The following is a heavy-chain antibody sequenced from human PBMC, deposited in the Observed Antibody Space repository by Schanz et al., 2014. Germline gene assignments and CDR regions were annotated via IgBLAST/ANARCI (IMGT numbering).Heavy chain of an antibody. CDR3: AKDMNREATAPES. J-gene: IGHJ5*02. Sequence: EVQLVESGGELIQPGGSLRLSCEASGFTFSRYWMHWVRQAPGKGLEGVSAINTADTTYYADSVKGRFTVSRDNSKNMVYLHMNSLRDEDTALYYCAKDMNREATAPESWGQGTLVTVSS. CDR2: INTADTT. V-gene: IGHV3-23*04. D-gene: IGHD5-12*01. CDR1: GFTFSRYW.